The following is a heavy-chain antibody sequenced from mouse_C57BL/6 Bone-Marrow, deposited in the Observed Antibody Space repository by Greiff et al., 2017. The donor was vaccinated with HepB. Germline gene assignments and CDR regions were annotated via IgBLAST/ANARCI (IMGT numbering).Heavy chain of an antibody. Sequence: EVKLQESGAELVRPGASVKLSCTASGFNIKDDYMHWVKQRPEQGLEWIGWIDPENGDTEYASKFQGKATITADTTSNTAYLQLSSLTSEDTAVYYCTGETTFFDYWGQGTTLTVSS. D-gene: IGHD2-12*01. CDR2: IDPENGDT. J-gene: IGHJ2*01. CDR3: TGETTFFDY. CDR1: GFNIKDDY. V-gene: IGHV14-4*01.